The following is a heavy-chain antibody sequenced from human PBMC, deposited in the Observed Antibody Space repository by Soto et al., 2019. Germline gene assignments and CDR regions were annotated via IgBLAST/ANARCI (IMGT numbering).Heavy chain of an antibody. Sequence: QVQLVESGGGEVQPGRSLRLSCAASGFTFSSYGMHWVRQAPGKGLEWVAVISYDGSNKYYADSVKGRFTISRDNSKNTLYLQMNSLRAEDTAVYYCAKDEAGYCTNGVCYWDAFDIWGQGTMVTVSS. CDR1: GFTFSSYG. CDR3: AKDEAGYCTNGVCYWDAFDI. J-gene: IGHJ3*02. D-gene: IGHD2-8*01. CDR2: ISYDGSNK. V-gene: IGHV3-30*18.